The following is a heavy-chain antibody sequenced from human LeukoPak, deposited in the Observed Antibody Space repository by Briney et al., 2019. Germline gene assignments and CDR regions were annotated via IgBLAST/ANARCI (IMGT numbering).Heavy chain of an antibody. CDR1: GYFINSGYY. V-gene: IGHV4-38-2*01. J-gene: IGHJ4*02. D-gene: IGHD3-10*01. CDR2: IYHSGST. Sequence: SVTLSLTCAVSGYFINSGYYWGWIRQPPGTGLEWIGSIYHSGSTYYNPSLKSRVTISIDTSKNQFSLRLSSVTAADTAVYYCARGGYGSGDYWGQGTLVTVSS. CDR3: ARGGYGSGDY.